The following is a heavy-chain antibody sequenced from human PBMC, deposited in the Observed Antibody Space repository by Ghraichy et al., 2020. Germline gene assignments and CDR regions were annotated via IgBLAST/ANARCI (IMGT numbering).Heavy chain of an antibody. J-gene: IGHJ6*02. V-gene: IGHV5-10-1*01. CDR3: ARQEYHYDSSGSAYYYYAMDV. CDR2: IDPSDSYT. Sequence: ESLNISCKGSGYSFTTYWITWVRQMPGKGLEWMGRIDPSDSYTNYSPSFQGHVTISADKSISTAYLQWSSLKASDTAMYYCARQEYHYDSSGSAYYYYAMDVWGQGTTVTVSS. D-gene: IGHD3-22*01. CDR1: GYSFTTYW.